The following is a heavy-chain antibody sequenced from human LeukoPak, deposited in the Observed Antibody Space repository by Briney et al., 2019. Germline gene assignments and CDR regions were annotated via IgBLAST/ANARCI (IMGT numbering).Heavy chain of an antibody. CDR3: ASAEYSGSPPYYYYGMDV. V-gene: IGHV3-53*01. Sequence: GRSLRLSCAASGFTVSSNYMSWVRQAPGKGLEWVSVIYSGGSTYYADSVKGRFTISRDNSKNTLYLQMNSLRAEDTAVYYCASAEYSGSPPYYYYGMDVWGQGTTVTVSS. CDR1: GFTVSSNY. CDR2: IYSGGST. J-gene: IGHJ6*02. D-gene: IGHD1-26*01.